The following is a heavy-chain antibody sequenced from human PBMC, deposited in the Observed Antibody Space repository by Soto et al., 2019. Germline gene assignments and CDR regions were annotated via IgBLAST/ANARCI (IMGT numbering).Heavy chain of an antibody. CDR1: GFSLSNARMG. D-gene: IGHD3-10*01. Sequence: QVTLKESGPVLVKPTETLTLTCTVSGFSLSNARMGVSWIRKPPGKALEWLAHIFSNDEKSYSTSLKSRLTIAKDTSKSQVVLPMTNMDPVDTATYYCARLWFGYGMDVWGQGTTVTVSS. CDR2: IFSNDEK. V-gene: IGHV2-26*01. CDR3: ARLWFGYGMDV. J-gene: IGHJ6*02.